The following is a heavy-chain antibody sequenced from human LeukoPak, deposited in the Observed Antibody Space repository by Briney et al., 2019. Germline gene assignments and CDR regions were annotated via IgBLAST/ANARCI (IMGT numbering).Heavy chain of an antibody. CDR1: GYTFTTYF. Sequence: ASVKVSCKASGYTFTTYFLHWVRQAPGQGLEWMGIIDPSSGGSTSAQKFQVRVTMTRDMSTSTVYMELSSLTSEDTAVYYCARPRYTNSQDAFDIWGQGTMVTVSS. V-gene: IGHV1-46*01. J-gene: IGHJ3*02. CDR2: IDPSSGGS. D-gene: IGHD3-9*01. CDR3: ARPRYTNSQDAFDI.